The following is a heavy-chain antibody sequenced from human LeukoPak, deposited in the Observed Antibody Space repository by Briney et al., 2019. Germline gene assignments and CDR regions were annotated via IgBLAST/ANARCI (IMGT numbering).Heavy chain of an antibody. V-gene: IGHV1-8*01. CDR2: MNPNSGNT. CDR1: GYTFTSYN. D-gene: IGHD3-10*01. CDR3: ARGLPHGSGSATFDP. Sequence: GASVKVSCKASGYTFTSYNINCVRHATGQGLEWMGWMNPNSGNTGYAEKFQGRVTMPRNSSISTAYMELRSMRSEDTVVYYCARGLPHGSGSATFDPWGQGSLVTVYS. J-gene: IGHJ5*02.